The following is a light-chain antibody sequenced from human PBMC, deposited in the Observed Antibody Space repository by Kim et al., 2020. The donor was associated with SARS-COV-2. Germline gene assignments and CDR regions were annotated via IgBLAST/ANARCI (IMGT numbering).Light chain of an antibody. V-gene: IGLV2-14*01. Sequence: QSALTQPASVSGSPGQSITISCTGTSSDVGGYDYVAWYQQHPGKAPKLMIYDVSKRPSGVFNRFSGSKSGNTASLTISGLQAEDEADYYCSSYTSTSTVFGGGTQLTVL. CDR3: SSYTSTSTV. CDR1: SSDVGGYDY. CDR2: DVS. J-gene: IGLJ2*01.